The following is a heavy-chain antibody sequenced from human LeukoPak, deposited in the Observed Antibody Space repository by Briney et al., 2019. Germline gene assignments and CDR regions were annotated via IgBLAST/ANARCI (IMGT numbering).Heavy chain of an antibody. CDR3: TKDSHAFDI. CDR2: IRYDGNNE. J-gene: IGHJ3*02. CDR1: GLTFSNYG. V-gene: IGHV3-30*02. Sequence: GGSLRLSCAASGLTFSNYGMHWVRQAPGKGLEWVAFIRYDGNNEYYADSVKGRFTISRDNSQNTLYLQMNSLRADDTAVYYCTKDSHAFDIWGQGTMVTVSS.